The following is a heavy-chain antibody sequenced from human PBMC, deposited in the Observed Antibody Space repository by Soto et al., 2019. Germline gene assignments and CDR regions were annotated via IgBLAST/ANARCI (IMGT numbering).Heavy chain of an antibody. D-gene: IGHD2-2*01. CDR1: GYSFTSYG. V-gene: IGHV1-18*01. CDR3: ARDLTIVPATHPRLENYGMDV. CDR2: ISPYNGHT. J-gene: IGHJ6*02. Sequence: GPPVKVSCKASGYSFTSYGISWVRRAPGQGLEWMGWISPYNGHTQFVQRFQGRVSMTTDTSTKTAYMELRNLRSDDTAHYYCARDLTIVPATHPRLENYGMDVWGQGTTVTVSS.